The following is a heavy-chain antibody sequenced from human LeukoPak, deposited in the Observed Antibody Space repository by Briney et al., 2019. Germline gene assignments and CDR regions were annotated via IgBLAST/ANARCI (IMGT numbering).Heavy chain of an antibody. CDR3: ARPYYDSSGYYYLDY. Sequence: GGSLRLSCAASGFTFSSYTMNWVRQAPGKGLEWVSSITSSSSYIYYADSVKGRFTISRDNAKNSLCLQMNSLRAEDTAVYYCARPYYDSSGYYYLDYWGQGTLVTVSS. D-gene: IGHD3-22*01. V-gene: IGHV3-21*01. J-gene: IGHJ4*02. CDR2: ITSSSSYI. CDR1: GFTFSSYT.